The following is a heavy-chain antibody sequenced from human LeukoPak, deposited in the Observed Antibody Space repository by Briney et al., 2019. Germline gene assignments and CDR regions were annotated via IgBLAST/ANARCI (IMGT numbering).Heavy chain of an antibody. J-gene: IGHJ4*02. V-gene: IGHV1-8*01. CDR1: GYTFTSYD. D-gene: IGHD3-16*02. CDR2: MNTNSGNT. CDR3: ARSRRVWGSYRHFDY. Sequence: ASVKVSCKASGYTFTSYDINWVRQATGQGLEWMGWMNTNSGNTGYAQKFQGRVTMTRNTSISTAYMELSGLRSEDTAVYYCARSRRVWGSYRHFDYWGQGTLVTVSS.